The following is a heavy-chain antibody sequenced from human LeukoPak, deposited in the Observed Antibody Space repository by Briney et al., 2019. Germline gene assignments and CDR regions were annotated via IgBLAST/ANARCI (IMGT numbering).Heavy chain of an antibody. J-gene: IGHJ4*02. CDR3: AKVSWSWYFDS. CDR2: IRDKGDST. V-gene: IGHV3-23*01. D-gene: IGHD1-26*01. CDR1: GFTFSSYA. Sequence: GGSLRLSCAASGFTFSSYAMTWVRQAPGKGLEWVPDIRDKGDSTNYADSVKGRFTISRDNSKSMLYLQMSSLRAEDTAAYYCAKVSWSWYFDSWGQGTLVTVSS.